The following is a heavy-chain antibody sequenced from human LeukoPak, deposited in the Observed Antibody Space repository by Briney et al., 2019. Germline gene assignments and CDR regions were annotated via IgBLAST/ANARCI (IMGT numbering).Heavy chain of an antibody. V-gene: IGHV1-2*06. CDR2: INPNSGDP. J-gene: IGHJ4*02. CDR1: GYTFTDSY. CDR3: ARNVQSGLDY. Sequence: ASVKVSCKASGYTFTDSYIHWVRQAPGQGLEWMGRINPNSGDPNYPQNFQGRVTMTRDTSISTAYMEMSSLTSDDTAVYYCARNVQSGLDYWGQGTLVTLSS. D-gene: IGHD4-11*01.